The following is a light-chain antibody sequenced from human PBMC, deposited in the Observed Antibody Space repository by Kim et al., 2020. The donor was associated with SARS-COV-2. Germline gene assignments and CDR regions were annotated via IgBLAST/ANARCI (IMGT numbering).Light chain of an antibody. J-gene: IGLJ2*01. V-gene: IGLV7-46*01. CDR2: DTR. CDR3: LLYFNGYRI. Sequence: PGGTVTLTGGSSTGAVTSGHHPYWFQQKPGQAPRTLIYDTRNKHSWTPARFSGSLLGGNAALTLSGALPEDEAEYYCLLYFNGYRIFGGGTQLTVL. CDR1: TGAVTSGHH.